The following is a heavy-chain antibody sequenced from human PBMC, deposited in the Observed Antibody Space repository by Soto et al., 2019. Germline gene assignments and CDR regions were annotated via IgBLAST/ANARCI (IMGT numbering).Heavy chain of an antibody. V-gene: IGHV4-39*07. CDR1: GGSVSSGSFY. D-gene: IGHD6-13*01. Sequence: SETLSLTCTVSGGSVSSGSFYWGWIRQPPGKGLEWIGNIYYNGDTYYNPSLKSRVTISVDTSKNQFSLKLSYVTAADTAVYYCARGPIPGENSLFDPWGQGTLVTVSS. CDR3: ARGPIPGENSLFDP. CDR2: IYYNGDT. J-gene: IGHJ5*02.